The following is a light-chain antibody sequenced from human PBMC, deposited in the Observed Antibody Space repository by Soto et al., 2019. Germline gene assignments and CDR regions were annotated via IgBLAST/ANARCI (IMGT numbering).Light chain of an antibody. Sequence: EIVMTQSPATLSVSPGERATLSCRASQSVRSSYLAWYQQKPGQAPRLLIYGASSRATGIPARFSGSGSGTDFTLTISSLEPEDSAVYYCQQHLGRHTFGQGTKVDIK. J-gene: IGKJ1*01. CDR1: QSVRSSY. V-gene: IGKV3D-20*02. CDR2: GAS. CDR3: QQHLGRHT.